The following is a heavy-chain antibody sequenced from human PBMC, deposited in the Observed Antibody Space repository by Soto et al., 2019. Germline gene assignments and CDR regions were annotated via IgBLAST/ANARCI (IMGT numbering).Heavy chain of an antibody. CDR2: IKQDGSEK. CDR1: GFTFSSYW. J-gene: IGHJ4*02. CDR3: ARDNTIFGVVIHFDY. Sequence: EVQLVESGGGLVQPGGSLRLSCAASGFTFSSYWMSWVRQAPGKGLEWVANIKQDGSEKYYVDSVKGRFTISRDNAKNSLYLQMNSLRAEDTAVYYCARDNTIFGVVIHFDYWGQGTLVTVSS. D-gene: IGHD3-3*01. V-gene: IGHV3-7*03.